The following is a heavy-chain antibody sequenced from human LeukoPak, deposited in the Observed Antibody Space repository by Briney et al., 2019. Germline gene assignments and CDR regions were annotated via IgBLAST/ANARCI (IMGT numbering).Heavy chain of an antibody. J-gene: IGHJ4*02. V-gene: IGHV1-2*02. CDR3: TRIGDGYPY. D-gene: IGHD5-24*01. CDR2: IKAGSGDT. CDR1: GYIFTAYY. Sequence: ASVKVSCKASGYIFTAYYLHWVRQAPGQGREWMGWIKAGSGDTNYARKFQGRVTMTRDTSITTVYMELSSLTSDDTAVYYCTRIGDGYPYWGQGSLVTVSS.